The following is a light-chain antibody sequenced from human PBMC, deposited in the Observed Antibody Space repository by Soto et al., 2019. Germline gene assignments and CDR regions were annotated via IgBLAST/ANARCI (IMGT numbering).Light chain of an antibody. J-gene: IGKJ1*01. V-gene: IGKV3-20*01. CDR2: GAS. CDR3: QQYGSSPWT. CDR1: QSVSSSY. Sequence: EIVLTQSPGTLSLSPGERATLSCRASQSVSSSYLAWYQQKPGQAPRLLIYGASSRATGIPDRFSGSGSGTEFTLTISRLETEDFAVYYCQQYGSSPWTFGQGNKVEIK.